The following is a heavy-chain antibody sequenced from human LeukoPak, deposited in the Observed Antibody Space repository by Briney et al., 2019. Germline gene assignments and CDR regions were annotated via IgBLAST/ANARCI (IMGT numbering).Heavy chain of an antibody. V-gene: IGHV3-43D*03. CDR3: ARGYVSDFDY. CDR2: ISWDGGST. CDR1: GFTFDDYA. Sequence: GGSLRLSCAASGFTFDDYAMHWVRQAPGKGLEWVSLISWDGGSTYYADSVKGRFTISRDNAKNTLYLQMNSLRAEDTAVYYCARGYVSDFDYWGQGTLVTVSS. D-gene: IGHD5-12*01. J-gene: IGHJ4*02.